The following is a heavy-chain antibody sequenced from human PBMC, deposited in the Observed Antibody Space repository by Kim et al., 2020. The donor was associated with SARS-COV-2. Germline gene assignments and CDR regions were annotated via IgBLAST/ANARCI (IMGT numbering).Heavy chain of an antibody. CDR1: GFTFSSYS. V-gene: IGHV3-48*02. Sequence: GGSLRLSCAASGFTFSSYSMNWVRQAPGKGLEWVSYISGSSPTIYYADSVKGRFTISRDNAKNSLYLQMNSLRDEDTAVYYCASRGGSGSYNYHYYGMDVWGQGTTVTVSS. CDR3: ASRGGSGSYNYHYYGMDV. D-gene: IGHD3-10*01. J-gene: IGHJ6*02. CDR2: ISGSSPTI.